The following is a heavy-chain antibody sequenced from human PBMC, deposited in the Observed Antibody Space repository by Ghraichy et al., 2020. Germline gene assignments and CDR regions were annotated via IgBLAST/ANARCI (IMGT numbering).Heavy chain of an antibody. J-gene: IGHJ3*02. CDR3: ASIYDSSGYYDGDDAFDI. CDR2: IYSGGST. CDR1: GFTVSSNY. Sequence: GGSLRLSCAASGFTVSSNYMSWVRQAPGKGLEWVSVIYSGGSTYYADSVKGRFTISRHNSKNTLYLQMNSLRAEDTAVYYCASIYDSSGYYDGDDAFDIWGQGTMVTVSS. V-gene: IGHV3-53*04. D-gene: IGHD3-22*01.